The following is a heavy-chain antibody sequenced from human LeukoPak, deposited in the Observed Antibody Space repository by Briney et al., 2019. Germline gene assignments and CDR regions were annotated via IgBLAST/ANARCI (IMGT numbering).Heavy chain of an antibody. Sequence: PSETLSLTCTVSGGSISSSSAYWGWIRQPPGKGLEWIGSIYYSKNTYYNPSLKSRVTISADTSKSQFSLTLGSVSATDTAVYYCVSPRGFSYGYLDYWGQGTLVTVSS. V-gene: IGHV4-39*01. CDR1: GGSISSSSAY. CDR2: IYYSKNT. D-gene: IGHD5-18*01. CDR3: VSPRGFSYGYLDY. J-gene: IGHJ4*02.